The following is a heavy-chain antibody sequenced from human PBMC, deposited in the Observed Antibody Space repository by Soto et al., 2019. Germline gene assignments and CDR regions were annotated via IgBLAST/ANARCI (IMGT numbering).Heavy chain of an antibody. CDR1: AGSLSNYY. D-gene: IGHD6-19*01. CDR3: ARGGRGSGLYFIYYFYX. Sequence: PSDTLSLTFSVSAGSLSNYYWTWIRQSPGKGLEWILEIYNTGSTKYNPSLKSLVSISVDMSKKQFSLTLNSVTPADTAVYYCARGGRGSGLYFIYYFYXWGQGTLVTVSX. J-gene: IGHJ4*02. V-gene: IGHV4-59*01. CDR2: IYNTGST.